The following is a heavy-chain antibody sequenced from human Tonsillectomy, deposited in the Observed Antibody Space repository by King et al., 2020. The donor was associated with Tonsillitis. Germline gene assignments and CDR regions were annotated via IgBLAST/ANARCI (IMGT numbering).Heavy chain of an antibody. CDR1: GFTFNSYG. J-gene: IGHJ4*02. V-gene: IGHV3-30*18. Sequence: QLVQSGGGVVQPGRSLRLSCAASGFTFNSYGMHWVRQAPGKGLEWVAVISYDGSEKYYADSVKRRFTVSRDNSKNTLYLQMNSLRPEDTAVYYCAKESGGSGSSDYWGQGTLVTVSS. CDR3: AKESGGSGSSDY. CDR2: ISYDGSEK. D-gene: IGHD3-22*01.